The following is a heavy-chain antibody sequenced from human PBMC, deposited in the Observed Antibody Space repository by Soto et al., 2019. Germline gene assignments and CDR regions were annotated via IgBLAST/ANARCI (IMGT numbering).Heavy chain of an antibody. D-gene: IGHD2-15*01. Sequence: EVQLVESGGDLVQPGGSLRLSCAASGFTFGGYWMHWVRQAPGKGLVWVSRINSDGSTTNYGDSVKGRFTISRDNAKSTLYLQMNSLRAEDTAVYYCARAGWYRFDYWGQGTLLTVSS. V-gene: IGHV3-74*01. J-gene: IGHJ4*02. CDR3: ARAGWYRFDY. CDR2: INSDGSTT. CDR1: GFTFGGYW.